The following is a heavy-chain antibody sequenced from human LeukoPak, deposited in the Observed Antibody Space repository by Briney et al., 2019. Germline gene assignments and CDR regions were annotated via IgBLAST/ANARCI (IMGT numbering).Heavy chain of an antibody. CDR2: IYYSGST. J-gene: IGHJ4*02. CDR1: GGSISSGGYY. CDR3: ARRHLVTREPFFDY. D-gene: IGHD1-14*01. Sequence: SETLSLTCTVSGGSISSGGYYWSWIRQHPGKGLEWIGYIYYSGSTYYNPSLKSRVTISVDTSKNQFSLKLSSVTAADAAVYYCARRHLVTREPFFDYWGQGVSVAVCS. V-gene: IGHV4-31*03.